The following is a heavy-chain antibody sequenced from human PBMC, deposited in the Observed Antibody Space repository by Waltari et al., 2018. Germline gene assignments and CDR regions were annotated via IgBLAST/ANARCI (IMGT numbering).Heavy chain of an antibody. CDR1: GGSISGPY. CDR3: ARHGSNSWYSWFDA. J-gene: IGHJ5*02. V-gene: IGHV4-59*08. Sequence: QVQLQESGPGLMKPSETLSLTCSVSGGSISGPYWSWIRQPPGGGLEWVGYVHDSGRTNYNPPVKSRVSISMDMSKNEISLRLTSLIAADTAVYYCARHGSNSWYSWFDAWGPGIPVTV. D-gene: IGHD1-26*01. CDR2: VHDSGRT.